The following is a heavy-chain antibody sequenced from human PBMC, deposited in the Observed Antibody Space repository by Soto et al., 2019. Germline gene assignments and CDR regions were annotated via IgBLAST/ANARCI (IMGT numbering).Heavy chain of an antibody. CDR2: IYHSGST. D-gene: IGHD6-6*01. CDR1: GYSISSGYY. J-gene: IGHJ4*02. V-gene: IGHV4-38-2*01. CDR3: ASYSSSSSFDY. Sequence: KTSETLSLTCAVSGYSISSGYYWGWIRQPPGKGLEWIGSIYHSGSTYYNPSLKSRVTISVDTSKNQFSLKLSSVTAADTAVYYCASYSSSSSFDYWGQGTLVTSPQ.